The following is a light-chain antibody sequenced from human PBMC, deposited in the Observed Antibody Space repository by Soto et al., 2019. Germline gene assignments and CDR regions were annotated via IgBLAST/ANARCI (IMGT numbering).Light chain of an antibody. V-gene: IGKV1-39*01. CDR2: AAS. J-gene: IGKJ1*01. CDR1: QSISSY. CDR3: QQSYSTPRT. Sequence: DIQMTQSPSSLSASVGDRVTITCRASQSISSYLNWYQQKPGKAPKLLIYAASSLQSGGPSRFSGSESGTDFTLTIGSLQPEDFATYYCQQSYSTPRTFGQGTKVDIK.